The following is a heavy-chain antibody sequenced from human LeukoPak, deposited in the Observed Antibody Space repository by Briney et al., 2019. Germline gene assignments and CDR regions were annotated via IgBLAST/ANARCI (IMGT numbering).Heavy chain of an antibody. CDR1: GFTFSNYA. CDR3: AKDGPGDFWSGYYTDY. J-gene: IGHJ4*02. D-gene: IGHD3-3*01. V-gene: IGHV3-23*01. CDR2: ISGRGGST. Sequence: GGSLRLSCAASGFTFSNYAVSWVRQAPGKGLEWVSAISGRGGSTYYADSVKGRFTLSRDNSKNTLYLQMNSLRAEDTAVYYCAKDGPGDFWSGYYTDYWGQGTLVTVSS.